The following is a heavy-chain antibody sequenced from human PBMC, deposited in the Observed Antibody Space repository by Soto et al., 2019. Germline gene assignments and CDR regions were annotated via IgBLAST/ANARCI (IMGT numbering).Heavy chain of an antibody. CDR2: IKQDGSEK. Sequence: EVQLVESGGGLVQPGGSLRLSCAASGFTFSSYWMSWVRQAPGKGLEWVANIKQDGSEKYYVDSVKGRFTISRDNAKNSLYLQMNSLRAEDTAVYCCARRSFYCSCGSCYSSEHYYYDMDVWGKGTTVTVSS. V-gene: IGHV3-7*01. CDR1: GFTFSSYW. D-gene: IGHD2-15*01. CDR3: ARRSFYCSCGSCYSSEHYYYDMDV. J-gene: IGHJ6*03.